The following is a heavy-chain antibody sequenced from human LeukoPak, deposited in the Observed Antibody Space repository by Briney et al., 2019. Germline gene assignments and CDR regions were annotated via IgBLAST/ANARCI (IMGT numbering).Heavy chain of an antibody. Sequence: PGGSLRLSCAASGFIVRDNYMSWVRQAPGKGLEWVSVIYSGGSTYYADSVKGRFTISRDTSKNTLYLQMNSLRAEDTAVYYCARGMATDYWGQGTLVTVSS. V-gene: IGHV3-66*01. CDR1: GFIVRDNY. D-gene: IGHD6-13*01. CDR3: ARGMATDY. CDR2: IYSGGST. J-gene: IGHJ4*02.